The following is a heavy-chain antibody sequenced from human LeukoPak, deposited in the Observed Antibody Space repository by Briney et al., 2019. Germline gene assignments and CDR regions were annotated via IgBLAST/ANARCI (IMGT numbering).Heavy chain of an antibody. V-gene: IGHV3-9*01. CDR3: AKDTPVGMDV. J-gene: IGHJ6*02. CDR2: ISWNSGSI. CDR1: GFTFDDYA. Sequence: PGGSLRLSCAASGFTFDDYAMHWVRQAPGKGLEWVSGISWNSGSIGYADSVKGRFTISRDNAKNSLYLQMNSLRAEDTALYYCAKDTPVGMDVWGQGTTVTVSS.